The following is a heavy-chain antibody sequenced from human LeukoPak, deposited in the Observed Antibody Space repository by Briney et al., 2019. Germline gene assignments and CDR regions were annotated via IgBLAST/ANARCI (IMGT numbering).Heavy chain of an antibody. CDR2: IWYDGSNK. CDR1: GFIFSSYG. Sequence: GGSLRLSCAASGFIFSSYGMHWVRQAPGKGLEWVAVIWYDGSNKYYADSVKGRFTISRDNSKNTLYLQMNSLRAEDTAVYYCARDRMDDYYDSSGLDYWGQGTLVTVSS. J-gene: IGHJ4*02. D-gene: IGHD3-22*01. CDR3: ARDRMDDYYDSSGLDY. V-gene: IGHV3-33*01.